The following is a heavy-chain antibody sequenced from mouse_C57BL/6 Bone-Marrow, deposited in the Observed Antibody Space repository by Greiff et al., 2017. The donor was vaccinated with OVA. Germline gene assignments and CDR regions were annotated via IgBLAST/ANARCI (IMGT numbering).Heavy chain of an antibody. V-gene: IGHV5-4*01. Sequence: EVQGVESGGGLVKPGGSLKLSCAASGFTFSSYAMSWVRQTPEKRLEWVATISDGGSYTYYPDNVKGRFTISRDNAKNNLYLQMSHLKSEDTAMYYCARALHLGYWGQGTTLTVSS. CDR1: GFTFSSYA. CDR3: ARALHLGY. CDR2: ISDGGSYT. J-gene: IGHJ2*01.